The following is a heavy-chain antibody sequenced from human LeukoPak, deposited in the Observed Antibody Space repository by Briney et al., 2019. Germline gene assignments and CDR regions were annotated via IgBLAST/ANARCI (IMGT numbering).Heavy chain of an antibody. CDR1: GFTFSSYA. CDR3: ARGSRGAKYYYDSSGYYYVPSDY. D-gene: IGHD3-22*01. V-gene: IGHV3-30-3*01. J-gene: IGHJ4*02. Sequence: GGSLRLSCAASGFTFSSYAMHWVRQAPGKGLEWVAVISYDGSNKYYADSVKGRFTISRDNSKNTLYLQTNSLRAEDTAVYYCARGSRGAKYYYDSSGYYYVPSDYWGQGTLVTVSS. CDR2: ISYDGSNK.